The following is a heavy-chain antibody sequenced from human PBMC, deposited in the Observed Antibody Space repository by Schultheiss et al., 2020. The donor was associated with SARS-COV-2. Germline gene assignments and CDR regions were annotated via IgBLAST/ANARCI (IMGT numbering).Heavy chain of an antibody. J-gene: IGHJ3*02. D-gene: IGHD2-15*01. CDR2: ISGSGGST. CDR3: AKVRGGLVGAFDI. V-gene: IGHV3-23*01. Sequence: GGSLRLSCAASGFTFSSYDMHWVRQATGKGLEWVSAISGSGGSTYYADSVKGRFTISRDNSKNTLYLQMNSLRAEDTAVYYCAKVRGGLVGAFDIWGQGTMVTVSS. CDR1: GFTFSSYD.